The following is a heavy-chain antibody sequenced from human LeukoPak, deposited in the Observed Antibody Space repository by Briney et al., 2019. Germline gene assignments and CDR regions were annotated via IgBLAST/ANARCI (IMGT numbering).Heavy chain of an antibody. J-gene: IGHJ4*02. CDR3: ARDYSGWGRDFDY. CDR1: GFTFSSYS. Sequence: GGSLRLSCAASGFTFSSYSMNWVRQAPGKGLEWVSSISSSSSYIYYADSVKGRFTISRDNANNSLYLQMNSLRAEDTAVYYCARDYSGWGRDFDYWGQGTLVTVSS. V-gene: IGHV3-21*01. CDR2: ISSSSSYI. D-gene: IGHD6-19*01.